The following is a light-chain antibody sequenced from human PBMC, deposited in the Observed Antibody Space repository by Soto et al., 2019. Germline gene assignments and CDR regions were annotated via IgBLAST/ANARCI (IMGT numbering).Light chain of an antibody. CDR1: GSNIGTFY. V-gene: IGLV1-47*02. CDR3: TGLDDNLSAVV. Sequence: QSVLTQSPSTSATPGQGVSISCSGGGSNIGTFYVSWYQHVPGTAPRLLIYANNQRPSGVPDRFSGSKSGTSASLAISGLGSEDEGYYYRTGLDDNLSAVVFGGETKLTVL. J-gene: IGLJ2*01. CDR2: ANN.